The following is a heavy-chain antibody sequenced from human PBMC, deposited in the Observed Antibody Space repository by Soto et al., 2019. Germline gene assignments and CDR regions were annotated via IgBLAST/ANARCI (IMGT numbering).Heavy chain of an antibody. V-gene: IGHV3-33*01. D-gene: IGHD2-8*02. CDR2: IWYDGSNK. Sequence: PGGSLRLSCAASGFTFSSYGMHWVRQAPGKGLEWVAVIWYDGSNKYYADSVKGRFTISRDNSKNTLYLQMNSLRAEDTAVYYCARYSGGLNGVYYYGMDVWGQGTKVTVYS. J-gene: IGHJ6*02. CDR1: GFTFSSYG. CDR3: ARYSGGLNGVYYYGMDV.